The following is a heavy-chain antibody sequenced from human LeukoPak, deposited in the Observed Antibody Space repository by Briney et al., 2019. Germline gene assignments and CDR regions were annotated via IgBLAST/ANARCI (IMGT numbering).Heavy chain of an antibody. CDR1: GGTFSSYA. CDR3: AILPRAVAGNY. D-gene: IGHD6-19*01. Sequence: ASAEVSCKASGGTFSSYAISWVRQAPGQGLEWMGGIIPIFGTANYAQKFQGRVTITADESTSTAYMELSSLRSEDTAVYYCAILPRAVAGNYWGQGTLVTVSS. V-gene: IGHV1-69*13. J-gene: IGHJ4*02. CDR2: IIPIFGTA.